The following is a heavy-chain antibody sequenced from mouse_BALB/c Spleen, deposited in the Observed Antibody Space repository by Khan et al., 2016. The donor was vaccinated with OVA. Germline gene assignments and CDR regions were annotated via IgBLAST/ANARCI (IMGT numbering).Heavy chain of an antibody. J-gene: IGHJ4*01. D-gene: IGHD1-2*01. CDR2: ISYSGST. V-gene: IGHV3-2*02. CDR1: GYSITTNYA. Sequence: VQLVESGPGLVKPSQSLSLTCTVTGYSITTNYAWDWIRQFPGNKLEWMGYISYSGSTSYNPSLKSRISITRDTSKNQFFLQLNSVTTEDTATYYCARKNYYGDAVDNWGQGTSVTVSS. CDR3: ARKNYYGDAVDN.